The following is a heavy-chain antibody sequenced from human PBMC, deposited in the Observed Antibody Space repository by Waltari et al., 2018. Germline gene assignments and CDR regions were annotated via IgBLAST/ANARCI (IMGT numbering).Heavy chain of an antibody. CDR1: GDSISSSSYY. V-gene: IGHV4-39*01. J-gene: IGHJ4*02. Sequence: QLQLQESGPGLVKASETLSLTCTVSGDSISSSSYYWGWVRQPPGKGLEWIGNMYYSGSTYHTPSPKSRVTISGDTSKSQFSLKLSSVTAADTSMYYCVRHARTTSGGKHFDHWGQGMLVTVSP. D-gene: IGHD2-15*01. CDR3: VRHARTTSGGKHFDH. CDR2: MYYSGST.